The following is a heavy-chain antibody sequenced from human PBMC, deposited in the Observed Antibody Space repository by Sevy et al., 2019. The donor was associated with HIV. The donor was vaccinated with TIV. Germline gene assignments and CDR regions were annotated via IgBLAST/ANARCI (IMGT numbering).Heavy chain of an antibody. CDR1: GFRFGSQA. V-gene: IGHV3-23*01. CDR2: MSGRGDSR. Sequence: GGSLRLSCVGSGFRFGSQAMSWVRQAPGKGLEWVSGMSGRGDSRGYAHSVKGRFTISRYNSKNTVYLQMNSLTAEDTALYYCAKDVPDQSWYDDFWSGSPCFDYWGRGILVTVSS. CDR3: AKDVPDQSWYDDFWSGSPCFDY. J-gene: IGHJ4*01. D-gene: IGHD3-3*01.